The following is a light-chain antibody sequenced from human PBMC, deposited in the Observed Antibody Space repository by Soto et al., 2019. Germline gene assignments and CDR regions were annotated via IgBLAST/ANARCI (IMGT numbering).Light chain of an antibody. J-gene: IGKJ1*01. CDR2: DAS. CDR3: QQRSNWPWT. V-gene: IGKV3-11*01. Sequence: EIVLTQSPATLSLSPGERATLSCRASQSVSSYLAWYPQKPGQAPRLLIYDASNRATGIPARFSGSGSGTGFTLTISSLEPEDFAVYYCQQRSNWPWTFGQGTKVQIK. CDR1: QSVSSY.